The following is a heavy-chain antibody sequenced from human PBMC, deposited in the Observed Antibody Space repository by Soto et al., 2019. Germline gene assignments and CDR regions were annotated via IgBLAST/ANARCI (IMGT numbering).Heavy chain of an antibody. CDR2: IRSSSSTI. V-gene: IGHV3-48*01. CDR1: GFTFSSYS. D-gene: IGHD4-17*01. Sequence: EVQLVESGGGLVQPGGSLRLSCAASGFTFSSYSMNWVRQAPGKGLEWVSYIRSSSSTIYYADSVKGRFTISRDNAKNSLYLQMNSLRAEDTAVYYCARDLKYGLFDYWGQGTLVTVSS. CDR3: ARDLKYGLFDY. J-gene: IGHJ4*02.